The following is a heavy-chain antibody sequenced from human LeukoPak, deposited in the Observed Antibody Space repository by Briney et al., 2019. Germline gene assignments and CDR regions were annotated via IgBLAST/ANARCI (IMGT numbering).Heavy chain of an antibody. CDR2: ISSSSSYI. D-gene: IGHD3-3*01. Sequence: GGSLRLSCAASGFTFSSHTMNWVRQAPGKWLEWVSSISSSSSYIYYADSVKGRFTISRDNAKNSLYLRMNSLRAEDTAVYYCARNYDFWSGYFNSVDSWGQGPLVTVSS. CDR1: GFTFSSHT. J-gene: IGHJ5*01. CDR3: ARNYDFWSGYFNSVDS. V-gene: IGHV3-21*01.